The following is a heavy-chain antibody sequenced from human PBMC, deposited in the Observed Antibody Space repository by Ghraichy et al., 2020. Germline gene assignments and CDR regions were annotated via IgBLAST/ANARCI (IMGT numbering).Heavy chain of an antibody. CDR2: IWYDGSKR. V-gene: IGHV3-33*01. J-gene: IGHJ4*02. Sequence: GGSLRLSCAASGFTFSSYGMHWVRQAPGKGLEWVAVIWYDGSKRYYVDSVKGRFIISRDNSKNTLYLQMNSLRAEDTAVYYCARGTGDYPTRGNDYWGQGTLVTVSS. D-gene: IGHD4-17*01. CDR3: ARGTGDYPTRGNDY. CDR1: GFTFSSYG.